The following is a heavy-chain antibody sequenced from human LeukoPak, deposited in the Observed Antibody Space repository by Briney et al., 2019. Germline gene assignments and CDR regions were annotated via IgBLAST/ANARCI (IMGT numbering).Heavy chain of an antibody. J-gene: IGHJ4*02. CDR2: ISSSSSTI. Sequence: GGSLRLSCAASGFTFSSYSMNWVRQAPGKGLEWVSYISSSSSTIYYADPVKGRFTISRDNAKNSLYLQMNSLRAEDTALYYCARGDLDYWGQGTLVTVSS. CDR1: GFTFSSYS. D-gene: IGHD3-16*01. CDR3: ARGDLDY. V-gene: IGHV3-48*01.